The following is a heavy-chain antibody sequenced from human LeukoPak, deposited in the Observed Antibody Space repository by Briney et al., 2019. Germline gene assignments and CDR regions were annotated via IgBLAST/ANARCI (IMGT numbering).Heavy chain of an antibody. CDR2: MNPKNGVS. D-gene: IGHD5-24*01. Sequence: GASVKVSCKASGYNFTAYYLHWVRQAPGQGLEWMGWMNPKNGVSDFAQKFQGRVTMTRDTSISTAYMELSRLGSDDTAVYYCASSRDGYNLGFMSAFDLWGQGTMVTISS. J-gene: IGHJ3*01. V-gene: IGHV1-2*02. CDR3: ASSRDGYNLGFMSAFDL. CDR1: GYNFTAYY.